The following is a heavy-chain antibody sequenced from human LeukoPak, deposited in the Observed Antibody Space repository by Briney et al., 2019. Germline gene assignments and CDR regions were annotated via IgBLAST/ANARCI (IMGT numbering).Heavy chain of an antibody. CDR2: INHSGST. Sequence: SETLSLTCAVYGGSFSGYYWNWIRQPPGKGLEWIGEINHSGSTNFNASLKSRVTISLDTSKNQFSLKLSSVTAADTAVYYCARYSGSYFLFDYWGQGTLVTVSS. J-gene: IGHJ4*02. V-gene: IGHV4-34*01. CDR3: ARYSGSYFLFDY. CDR1: GGSFSGYY. D-gene: IGHD1-26*01.